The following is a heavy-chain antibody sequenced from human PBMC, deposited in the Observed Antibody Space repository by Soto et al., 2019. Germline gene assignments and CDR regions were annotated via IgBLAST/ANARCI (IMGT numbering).Heavy chain of an antibody. D-gene: IGHD2-15*01. Sequence: ASVKVSFKASGYTFTSHGISWVRQAPGQRLEGMGWISAYNGNTNYAQKLQGRVTMTTDTSTSTAYMELRSLRSDDTAVYYCARDRLYCSGGSCYSGLYFDYWGQGTLVTVSS. CDR3: ARDRLYCSGGSCYSGLYFDY. CDR1: GYTFTSHG. J-gene: IGHJ4*02. CDR2: ISAYNGNT. V-gene: IGHV1-18*01.